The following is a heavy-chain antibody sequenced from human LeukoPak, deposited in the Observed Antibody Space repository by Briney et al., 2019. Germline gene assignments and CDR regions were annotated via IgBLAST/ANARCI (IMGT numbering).Heavy chain of an antibody. Sequence: ASVKVSCKASGYTFTGYYMHWVRQAPGQGLEWMGRINPNSGGTNYAQKFQGRVAMTRDTSISTAYMELSRLRSDDTAVYYCAREKVRQSGMDVWGQGTTVTVSS. J-gene: IGHJ6*02. CDR2: INPNSGGT. V-gene: IGHV1-2*06. CDR1: GYTFTGYY. D-gene: IGHD2-2*01. CDR3: AREKVRQSGMDV.